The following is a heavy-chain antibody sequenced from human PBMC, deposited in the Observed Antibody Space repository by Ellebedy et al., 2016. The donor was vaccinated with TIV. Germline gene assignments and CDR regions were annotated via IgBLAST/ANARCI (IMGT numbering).Heavy chain of an antibody. V-gene: IGHV3-23*01. Sequence: PGGSLRLSCAASGFTFSSFAMGWVRQTPGKGLEGVSGLYGSGRGIFYSDSVKGRLTTSRDNIRNRVYLQMDSMRADDTAVYYCAKRGDNSGTYFIDYWGQGTLVTVSS. CDR3: AKRGDNSGTYFIDY. J-gene: IGHJ4*02. CDR2: LYGSGRGI. D-gene: IGHD6-19*01. CDR1: GFTFSSFA.